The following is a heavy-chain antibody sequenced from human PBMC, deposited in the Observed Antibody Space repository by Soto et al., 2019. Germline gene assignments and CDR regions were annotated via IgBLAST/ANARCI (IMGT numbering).Heavy chain of an antibody. CDR1: GFTFSSYA. CDR3: ASDFSSSWYYFDY. D-gene: IGHD6-13*01. Sequence: PGGSLRLSCAASGFTFSSYAMHWVRQAPGKGLEWVAVISYDGSNKYYADSVKGRFTISRDNSKNTLYLQMNSLRAEDTAVYYCASDFSSSWYYFDYWGQGTLVTVSS. V-gene: IGHV3-30-3*01. CDR2: ISYDGSNK. J-gene: IGHJ4*02.